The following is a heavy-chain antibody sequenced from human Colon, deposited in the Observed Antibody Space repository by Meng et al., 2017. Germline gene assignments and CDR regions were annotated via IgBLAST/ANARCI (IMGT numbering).Heavy chain of an antibody. V-gene: IGHV4-30-4*01. CDR3: ARGPTTYFDY. D-gene: IGHD4-17*01. CDR1: GGSISSGDYY. CDR2: IYYSGST. J-gene: IGHJ4*02. Sequence: QVRLGGPAPGLVKPSQTLSLTCTCSGGSISSGDYYWGWIRQPPGKGLEWIGYIYYSGSTYYNPSLKSRVTISVDTSKNQFSLKLSSVTAADTAVYYCARGPTTYFDYWGQGTLVTVSS.